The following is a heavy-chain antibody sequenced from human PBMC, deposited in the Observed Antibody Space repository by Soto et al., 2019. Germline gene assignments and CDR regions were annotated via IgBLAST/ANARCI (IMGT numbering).Heavy chain of an antibody. CDR2: ISYDGSNK. V-gene: IGHV3-30*18. D-gene: IGHD4-17*01. J-gene: IGHJ6*02. CDR1: GFTFSSYG. CDR3: AKDRMPGDYYYYYYGMDV. Sequence: GGSLRLSCAASGFTFSSYGMHWVRQAPGKGLEWVAVISYDGSNKYYADSVKGRFTISRDNSKNTLYLQMNSLRAEDTAVYYCAKDRMPGDYYYYYYGMDVWGQGTTVTVSS.